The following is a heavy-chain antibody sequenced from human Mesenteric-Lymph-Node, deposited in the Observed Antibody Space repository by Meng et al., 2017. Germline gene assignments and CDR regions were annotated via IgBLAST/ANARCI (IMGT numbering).Heavy chain of an antibody. J-gene: IGHJ4*02. Sequence: QVPLQESGPGLVKPSQTLSLTCTVSGGSVSSGGYYWSWIRQHPGKGLEWIGTIGYSGTIVYNPSLSSRVTMTLDTSKNQFSLKLSSVTAPDTAVYYCARRVHDGSGHHYFDYWGQGTLVTVSS. CDR2: IGYSGTI. CDR3: ARRVHDGSGHHYFDY. D-gene: IGHD3-22*01. CDR1: GGSVSSGGYY. V-gene: IGHV4-30-4*01.